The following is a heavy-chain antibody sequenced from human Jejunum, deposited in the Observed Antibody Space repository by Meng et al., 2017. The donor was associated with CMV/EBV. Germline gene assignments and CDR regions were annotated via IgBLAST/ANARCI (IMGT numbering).Heavy chain of an antibody. D-gene: IGHD5-12*01. J-gene: IGHJ4*02. CDR1: GGSFAGYD. CDR3: AVDIVPAMGPGTPLTTNY. Sequence: VDVQPWGQGLYKPAESRSLTCAVYGGSFAGYDCNWIRQPPGEGLEWIGEIDHSGTTNSNPSLKSRVTISVDTSKNQSSLKLSSVTAADTAVYYCAVDIVPAMGPGTPLTTNYWGQGTLVTVSS. CDR2: IDHSGTT. V-gene: IGHV4-34*01.